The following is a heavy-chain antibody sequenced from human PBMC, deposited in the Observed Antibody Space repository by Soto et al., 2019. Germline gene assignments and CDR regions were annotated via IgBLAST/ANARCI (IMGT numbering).Heavy chain of an antibody. D-gene: IGHD3-22*01. V-gene: IGHV4-59*01. Sequence: PSETLSLTCTVSGGSISSYYWSWIRQPPGKGLEWIGYIYYSGSTNYNPSLKSRVTISVDTSKNQFSLKLSSVTAADTAVYYCARFPDDSNGDYYNYWGQGTLVTVSS. CDR2: IYYSGST. CDR1: GGSISSYY. J-gene: IGHJ4*02. CDR3: ARFPDDSNGDYYNY.